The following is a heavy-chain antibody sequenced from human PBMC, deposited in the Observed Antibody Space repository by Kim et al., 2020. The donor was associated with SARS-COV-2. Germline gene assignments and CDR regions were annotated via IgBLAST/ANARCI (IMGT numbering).Heavy chain of an antibody. CDR1: GFTFSSSA. D-gene: IGHD3-16*01. J-gene: IGHJ4*01. CDR2: ISGRAGST. CDR3: DNSRFGGTTLGY. Sequence: GGSLRLSCAASGFTFSSSAMRWVRQASGKGLEWVSAISGRAGSTYSADSASGRFTISIANAKNKLNPQMNSLSAEAKAAYYCDNSRFGGTTLGYWG. V-gene: IGHV3-23*01.